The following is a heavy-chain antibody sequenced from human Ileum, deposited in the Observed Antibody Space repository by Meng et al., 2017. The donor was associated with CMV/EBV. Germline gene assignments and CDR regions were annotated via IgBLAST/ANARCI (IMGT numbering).Heavy chain of an antibody. D-gene: IGHD1-26*01. CDR2: INPNSGGT. V-gene: IGHV1-2*02. Sequence: KASGYTFTGYYMHWVRQAPGQGLEWMGWINPNSGGTNYAQKFQGRVTMTRDTSISTAYMELSRLRSDDTAVYYCARSRIVGAPNWFDPWGQGTPVTVSS. CDR3: ARSRIVGAPNWFDP. CDR1: GYTFTGYY. J-gene: IGHJ5*02.